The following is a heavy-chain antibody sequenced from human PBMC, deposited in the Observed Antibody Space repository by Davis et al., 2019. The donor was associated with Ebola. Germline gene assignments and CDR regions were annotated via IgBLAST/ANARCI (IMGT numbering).Heavy chain of an antibody. D-gene: IGHD2-8*01. V-gene: IGHV3-49*03. CDR3: TRVYAIRSYYYYGMDV. Sequence: GESLKISCTASGFTFGDYAMSWFRQAPGKGLEWVGFIRSKAYGGTTEYAASVKGRFTISRDDSKSIAYLQMSSLKTEDTAVYYCTRVYAIRSYYYYGMDVWGQGTTVTVSS. J-gene: IGHJ6*02. CDR1: GFTFGDYA. CDR2: IRSKAYGGTT.